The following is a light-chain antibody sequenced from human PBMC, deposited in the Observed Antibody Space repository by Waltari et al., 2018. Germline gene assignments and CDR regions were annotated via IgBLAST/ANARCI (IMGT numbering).Light chain of an antibody. V-gene: IGLV3-21*01. Sequence: YVLTQPPSVSVAPGKTATLTCGGENIESKSVNWYQQKAGQAPVLVLFYDTDRPSGLPDLFSGATSWNTATLTICWVEAGDEADYHCLVWDDTTNSGVFGGGPRLTVL. J-gene: IGLJ3*02. CDR1: NIESKS. CDR3: LVWDDTTNSGV. CDR2: YDT.